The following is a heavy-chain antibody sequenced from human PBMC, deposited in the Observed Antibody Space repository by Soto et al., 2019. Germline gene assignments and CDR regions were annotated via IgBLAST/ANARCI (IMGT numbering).Heavy chain of an antibody. CDR3: ATGQARYYYYYYGMDV. J-gene: IGHJ6*02. CDR2: FDPEDGET. CDR1: GYTLTELS. Sequence: ASVKVSCKVSGYTLTELSMHWVRQAPGKGLEWMGGFDPEDGETIYAQKFQCRVTMTEDTSTDTAYMELSSLRSEDTAVYYCATGQARYYYYYYGMDVWGQGTTVTVSS. V-gene: IGHV1-24*01.